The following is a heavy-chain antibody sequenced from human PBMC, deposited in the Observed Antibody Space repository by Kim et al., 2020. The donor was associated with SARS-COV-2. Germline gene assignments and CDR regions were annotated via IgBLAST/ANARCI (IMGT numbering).Heavy chain of an antibody. CDR3: ARDIVVVVAATPPRGGWFDP. Sequence: VKVSCKASGGTFSSYAISWVRQAPGQGLEWMGRIIPILGIANYAQKFQGRVTITADKSTSTAYMELSSLRSEDTAVYYCARDIVVVVAATPPRGGWFDPWGQGTLVTVSS. CDR1: GGTFSSYA. D-gene: IGHD2-15*01. J-gene: IGHJ5*02. V-gene: IGHV1-69*04. CDR2: IIPILGIA.